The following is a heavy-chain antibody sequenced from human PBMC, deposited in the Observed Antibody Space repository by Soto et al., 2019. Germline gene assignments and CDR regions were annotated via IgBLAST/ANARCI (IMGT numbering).Heavy chain of an antibody. CDR2: IYYSGST. CDR3: ARDWEVGYCSSTSCINLYYYYYGMDV. V-gene: IGHV4-30-4*01. D-gene: IGHD2-2*01. Sequence: SETLSLTCTVSGGSISSGDYYWSWIRQPPGKGLEWIGYIYYSGSTYYNPSLKSRVTISVDTSKNQFSLKLSSVTAADTAVYYCARDWEVGYCSSTSCINLYYYYYGMDVWGQGTTVTVSS. J-gene: IGHJ6*02. CDR1: GGSISSGDYY.